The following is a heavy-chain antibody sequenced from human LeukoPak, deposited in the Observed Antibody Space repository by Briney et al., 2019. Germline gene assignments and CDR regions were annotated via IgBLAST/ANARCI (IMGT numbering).Heavy chain of an antibody. CDR2: IYYSGST. J-gene: IGHJ3*02. V-gene: IGHV4-39*01. CDR3: VRNEITAGAFDI. CDR1: GGSISSSSYY. Sequence: SETLSLTCTVSGGSISSSSYYWGWIRQPPGKGLEWIGIIYYSGSTYYNPSLKSRLTISVDMSKNQFSLRLSSVTAADTAVYYCVRNEITAGAFDIWGQGTMVTVSS.